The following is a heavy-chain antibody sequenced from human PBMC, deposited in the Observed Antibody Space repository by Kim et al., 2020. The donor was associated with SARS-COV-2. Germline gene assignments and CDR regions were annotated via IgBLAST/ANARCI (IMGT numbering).Heavy chain of an antibody. CDR1: GYTFTSYG. CDR2: ISAYNGNT. Sequence: ASVKVSCKASGYTFTSYGIIWVRQAPGQGLEWMGWISAYNGNTNYAQKLQGRVTMTTDTSTSTAYMELRSLRSDDTAVYYCARDRRTKQWRSIDYWGQGTLVTVSS. J-gene: IGHJ4*02. D-gene: IGHD6-19*01. CDR3: ARDRRTKQWRSIDY. V-gene: IGHV1-18*01.